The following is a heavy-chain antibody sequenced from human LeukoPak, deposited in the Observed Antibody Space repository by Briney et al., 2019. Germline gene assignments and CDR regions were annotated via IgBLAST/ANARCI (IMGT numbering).Heavy chain of an antibody. J-gene: IGHJ5*02. V-gene: IGHV3-30*02. D-gene: IGHD3-10*01. Sequence: PGGSLRLSCAASGFTFSYYGMHWVRQAPGKGLEWVAFIRFDGNDKFYADSVKGRFTISKDTSRNTLYLQMNSLRPEDTAVYYCAKDMMRDRWFGESLGQGTLVTVSS. CDR2: IRFDGNDK. CDR3: AKDMMRDRWFGES. CDR1: GFTFSYYG.